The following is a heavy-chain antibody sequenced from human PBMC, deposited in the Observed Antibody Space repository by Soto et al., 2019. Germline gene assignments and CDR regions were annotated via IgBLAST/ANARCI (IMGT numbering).Heavy chain of an antibody. J-gene: IGHJ5*02. CDR1: GFTFSSYA. D-gene: IGHD6-19*01. Sequence: PGGSLRLSCAASGFTFSSYAMSWVRQAPGKGLEWVSAISGSGGSTYYADSVKGRFTISRDNSKNTLYLQMNSLRAEDTAVYYCAKDPKAVAGPRGWFDPWGQGTMVTVSS. CDR3: AKDPKAVAGPRGWFDP. V-gene: IGHV3-23*01. CDR2: ISGSGGST.